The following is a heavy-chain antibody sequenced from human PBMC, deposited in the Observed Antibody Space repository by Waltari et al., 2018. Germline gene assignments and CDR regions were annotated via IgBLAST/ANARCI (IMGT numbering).Heavy chain of an antibody. Sequence: QVQLQQWGAGLLKPSETLSLTCAVYGGSFSGYYWSWIRQPPGKGLEWIGEINHSESTNYNPSLKSRVTIAVDTSKNQFSLKLSSVTAADTAVYYCARSRTWSHWGQGTLVTVSS. CDR2: INHSEST. D-gene: IGHD2-15*01. V-gene: IGHV4-34*01. CDR3: ARSRTWSH. CDR1: GGSFSGYY. J-gene: IGHJ4*02.